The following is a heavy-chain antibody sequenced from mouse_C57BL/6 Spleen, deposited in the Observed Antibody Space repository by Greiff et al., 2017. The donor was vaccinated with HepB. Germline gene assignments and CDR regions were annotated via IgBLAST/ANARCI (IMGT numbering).Heavy chain of an antibody. D-gene: IGHD2-4*01. CDR3: ARGGIYYDYDGGFAY. V-gene: IGHV3-6*01. Sequence: EVKLMESGPGLVKPSQSLSLTCSVTGYSITSGYYWNWIRQFPGNKLEWMGYISYDGSNNYNPSLKNRISITRDTSKNQFFLKLNSVTTEDTATYYCARGGIYYDYDGGFAYWGQGTLVTVSA. CDR2: ISYDGSN. J-gene: IGHJ3*01. CDR1: GYSITSGYY.